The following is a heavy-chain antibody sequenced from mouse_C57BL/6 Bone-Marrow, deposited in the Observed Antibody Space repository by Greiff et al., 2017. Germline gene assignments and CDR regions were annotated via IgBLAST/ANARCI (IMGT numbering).Heavy chain of an antibody. CDR2: IRNKANGYTT. V-gene: IGHV7-3*01. Sequence: EVKVEESGGGLVQPGGSLSLSCAASGFTFTDYYMSWVRQPPGKALEWLGFIRNKANGYTTEYSASVKGRFTISRDNSQSILYLQMNALRAEDSATYYCARWDSSHYFDYWGQGTTLTVSS. J-gene: IGHJ2*01. D-gene: IGHD1-1*01. CDR1: GFTFTDYY. CDR3: ARWDSSHYFDY.